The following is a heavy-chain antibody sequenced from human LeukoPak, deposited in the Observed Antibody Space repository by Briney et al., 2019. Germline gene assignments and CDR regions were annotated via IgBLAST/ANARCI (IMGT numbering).Heavy chain of an antibody. Sequence: GRSLRLSCAASGFSFSRYGMHWVRQAPGKGLEWVALILFDGSNEYYADSVKGRFTISRDNSKNTLYLQMNSLRTEDTALYYCARDGTLFGFDPWGQGNLVTVSS. D-gene: IGHD3-3*01. CDR1: GFSFSRYG. J-gene: IGHJ5*02. CDR3: ARDGTLFGFDP. V-gene: IGHV3-33*01. CDR2: ILFDGSNE.